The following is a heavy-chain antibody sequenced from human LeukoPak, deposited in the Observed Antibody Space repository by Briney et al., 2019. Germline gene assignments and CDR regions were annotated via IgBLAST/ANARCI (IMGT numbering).Heavy chain of an antibody. CDR3: ARARRMANDAFDI. Sequence: GGSLRLSCAASRFTFSSYSMNWVRQAPGKGLEWVSSISSSSSYIYYADSVKGRFTISRDNAKNSLYLQMNSLRAEDTAVYYCARARRMANDAFDIWGQGTMVTVSS. D-gene: IGHD5-24*01. J-gene: IGHJ3*02. V-gene: IGHV3-21*01. CDR2: ISSSSSYI. CDR1: RFTFSSYS.